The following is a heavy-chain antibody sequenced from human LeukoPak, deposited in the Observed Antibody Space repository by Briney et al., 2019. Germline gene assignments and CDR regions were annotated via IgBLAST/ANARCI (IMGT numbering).Heavy chain of an antibody. V-gene: IGHV3-30*02. D-gene: IGHD3-22*01. J-gene: IGHJ4*02. Sequence: GGSLRLSCAASGFTFSSYGMHWVRQAPGKGLEWVAVIRYDGSNKYYADSVKGRFTISRDNSKNTLYLQMNSLRAEDTAVYYCGKEDGHRGVYYYDSSGALDYWGQGTLVTVSS. CDR3: GKEDGHRGVYYYDSSGALDY. CDR2: IRYDGSNK. CDR1: GFTFSSYG.